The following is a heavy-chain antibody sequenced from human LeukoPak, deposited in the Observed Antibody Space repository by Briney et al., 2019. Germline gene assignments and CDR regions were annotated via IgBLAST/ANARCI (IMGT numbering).Heavy chain of an antibody. Sequence: PGGSLRLSCAASGFTFSTYWMSWVRQAPGKGLEWVADIKEDGSEKYYGDSVKGRFTISRDNAKNSLYLQMNSLRAEDTAVYYCARDSSGYQWGQGTLVTVSS. J-gene: IGHJ4*02. V-gene: IGHV3-7*01. CDR2: IKEDGSEK. CDR1: GFTFSTYW. CDR3: ARDSSGYQ. D-gene: IGHD3-22*01.